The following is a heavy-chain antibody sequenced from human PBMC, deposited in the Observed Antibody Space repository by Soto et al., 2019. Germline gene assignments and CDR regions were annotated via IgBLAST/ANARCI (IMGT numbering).Heavy chain of an antibody. D-gene: IGHD4-17*01. Sequence: ETLSLTCTVSGGSITDYSWVWIRQPAGKGLEWIGRIFSSGSTNYNPSLKGRITMSLDTSKNQFSLKLNSATATDTAVYYCARVGGYYGDYPNFDYWGQGTLVTVSS. CDR2: IFSSGST. V-gene: IGHV4-4*07. CDR1: GGSITDYS. J-gene: IGHJ4*02. CDR3: ARVGGYYGDYPNFDY.